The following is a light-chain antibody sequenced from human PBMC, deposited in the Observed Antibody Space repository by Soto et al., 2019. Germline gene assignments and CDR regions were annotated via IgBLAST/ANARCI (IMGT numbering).Light chain of an antibody. CDR3: HQYHYWWT. CDR2: GAS. V-gene: IGKV3-15*01. CDR1: QSVSGH. J-gene: IGKJ1*01. Sequence: EIFMTQSPATLSVSQWEIVTLSRGASQSVSGHLAWYQQKPGQAPRLIISGASFRATGVPARFSGSGSGTEFTLTISSLQSEDAAVYYCHQYHYWWTFGQGTKV.